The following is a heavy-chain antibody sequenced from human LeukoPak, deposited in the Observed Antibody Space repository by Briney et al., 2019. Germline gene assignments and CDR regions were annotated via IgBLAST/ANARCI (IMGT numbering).Heavy chain of an antibody. Sequence: GRSLRLSCAASGFTFSSYAMHWVRQAPGKGLEWVAVISYDGSNKYYADSVKGRFTISRDNSKNTLYLQMNSLRAEDTAVYYCAKGLLESSGWILYYYGMDVWGQGTTVTVSS. CDR2: ISYDGSNK. J-gene: IGHJ6*02. CDR3: AKGLLESSGWILYYYGMDV. V-gene: IGHV3-30-3*01. D-gene: IGHD6-19*01. CDR1: GFTFSSYA.